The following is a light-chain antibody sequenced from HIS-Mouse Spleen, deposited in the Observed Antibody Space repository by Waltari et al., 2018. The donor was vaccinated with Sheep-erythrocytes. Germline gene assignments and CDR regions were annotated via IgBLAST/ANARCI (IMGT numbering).Light chain of an antibody. Sequence: DIQMTQSPSTLSASGGDRVTITCRASQSISSWLAWYQQKPGKAPKLLIYKASSLESRVPSRFSGSGSGTEFTLTISSLQPDDFATYYCQQYNSSLTFGPGTKVDIK. CDR3: QQYNSSLT. J-gene: IGKJ3*01. V-gene: IGKV1-5*03. CDR1: QSISSW. CDR2: KAS.